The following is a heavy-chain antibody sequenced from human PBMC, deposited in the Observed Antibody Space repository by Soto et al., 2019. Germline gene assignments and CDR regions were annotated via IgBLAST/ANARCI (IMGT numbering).Heavy chain of an antibody. CDR1: VFTFSSYA. D-gene: IGHD1-26*01. CDR2: IRGSGGNT. Sequence: GGSLRLSCAASVFTFSSYAMSWVLQPLGKGLESVSAIRGSGGNTFSADSVTGRFTICRDNSKNTLYLQMSSLRGVDRAVHYCANLLVGGKPDKGGHFEYWGQRSLVTVSA. CDR3: ANLLVGGKPDKGGHFEY. V-gene: IGHV3-23*01. J-gene: IGHJ4*02.